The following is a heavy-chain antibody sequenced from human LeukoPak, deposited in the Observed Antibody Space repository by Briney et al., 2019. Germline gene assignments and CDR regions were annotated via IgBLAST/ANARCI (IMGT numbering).Heavy chain of an antibody. CDR2: IYHSGRT. CDR1: GYSISSGYY. D-gene: IGHD4-17*01. V-gene: IGHV4-38-2*01. Sequence: PSQTRSLTCAVSGYSISSGYYWGWIRQPPGKGLEWIGSIYHSGRTFCNPSLKSRVTISVDTSKNQFSLKVTSVTAADTAVYYCARHAYGDHLWPWGQGTLVTVSS. CDR3: ARHAYGDHLWP. J-gene: IGHJ5*02.